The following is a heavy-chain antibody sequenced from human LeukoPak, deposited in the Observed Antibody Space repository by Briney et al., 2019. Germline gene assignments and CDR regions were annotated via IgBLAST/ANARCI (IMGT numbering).Heavy chain of an antibody. D-gene: IGHD6-13*01. J-gene: IGHJ4*02. Sequence: GGSLRLSCAASGFTFSSYAMSWVRQAPGKGLEWVSAISGSGGSTHYADSVKGRFTISRDNSKNTLYLQMNSLRAEDTAVYYCAKDGGYSSSWYPSSYFDYWGQGTLVTVSS. CDR1: GFTFSSYA. CDR3: AKDGGYSSSWYPSSYFDY. CDR2: ISGSGGST. V-gene: IGHV3-23*01.